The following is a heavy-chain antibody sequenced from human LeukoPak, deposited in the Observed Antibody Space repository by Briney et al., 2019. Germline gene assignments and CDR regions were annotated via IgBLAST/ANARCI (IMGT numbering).Heavy chain of an antibody. CDR1: GGSFSGYY. V-gene: IGHV4-34*01. Sequence: PETLSLTCAVYGGSFSGYYWSWIRQPPGKGLEWIGEINHSGSTNYNPSLKSRVTISVDTSKNQFSLKLSSVTAADTAVYYCARLSSIAAARFDYWGQGTLVTVSS. D-gene: IGHD6-13*01. CDR3: ARLSSIAAARFDY. J-gene: IGHJ4*02. CDR2: INHSGST.